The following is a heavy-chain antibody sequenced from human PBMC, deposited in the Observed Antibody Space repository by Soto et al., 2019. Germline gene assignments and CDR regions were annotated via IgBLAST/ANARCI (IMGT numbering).Heavy chain of an antibody. CDR1: GFTFSSYS. CDR2: ISSSSSYI. D-gene: IGHD3-22*01. V-gene: IGHV3-21*01. CDR3: ARDRPYYYDSSGLKGLYYFDY. Sequence: GALRLSCAASGFTFSSYSMNWVRQAPGKGLEWVSSISSSSSYIYYADSVKGRFTISRDNAKNSLYLQMNSLRAEDTAVYYCARDRPYYYDSSGLKGLYYFDYWGQGTLVTVSS. J-gene: IGHJ4*02.